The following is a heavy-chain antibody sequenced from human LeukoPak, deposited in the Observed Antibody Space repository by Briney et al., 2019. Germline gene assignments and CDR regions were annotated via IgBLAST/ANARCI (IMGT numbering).Heavy chain of an antibody. V-gene: IGHV4-59*01. Sequence: SETLSLTCTVSGGSISSYYWSWIRQPPGKGLEWIGYIYYSGSANYNPSLKSRVTISVDTSKNQFSLRLRSVTAADTAVYYCARVTGYMVEDYFDSWGQGTLVTVSS. CDR1: GGSISSYY. CDR2: IYYSGSA. J-gene: IGHJ4*02. D-gene: IGHD6-13*01. CDR3: ARVTGYMVEDYFDS.